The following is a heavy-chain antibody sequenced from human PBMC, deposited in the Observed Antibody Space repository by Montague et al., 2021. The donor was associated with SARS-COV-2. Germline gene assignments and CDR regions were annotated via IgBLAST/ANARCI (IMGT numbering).Heavy chain of an antibody. J-gene: IGHJ5*02. CDR3: ARTYYYGSVVWFDP. Sequence: SETLSLTCTVSGGSISSYYWSWIRQPPGKGLGWIGYIYYSGSTNYNPSLKSRVTISVDTSKNQFSLKLSSVTAADTAVYYCARTYYYGSVVWFDPWGQGTLVTVSS. V-gene: IGHV4-59*08. CDR2: IYYSGST. D-gene: IGHD3-10*01. CDR1: GGSISSYY.